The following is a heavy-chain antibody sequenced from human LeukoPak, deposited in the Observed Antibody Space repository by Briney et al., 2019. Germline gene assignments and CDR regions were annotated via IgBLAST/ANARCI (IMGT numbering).Heavy chain of an antibody. CDR1: GGTFSSYT. CDR3: ARVGYDSSDSTNSNFDY. J-gene: IGHJ4*02. Sequence: EASVKVSCKASGGTFSSYTISLVRQAPGQGLEWMGRIIPILGIANYAHKFQGRVTITADKSTSTAYMELSSLRSEDTAVYYCARVGYDSSDSTNSNFDYWGQGTLVTVSS. CDR2: IIPILGIA. D-gene: IGHD3-22*01. V-gene: IGHV1-69*02.